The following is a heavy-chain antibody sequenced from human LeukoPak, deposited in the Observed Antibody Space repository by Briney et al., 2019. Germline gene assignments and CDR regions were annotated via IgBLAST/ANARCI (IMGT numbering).Heavy chain of an antibody. Sequence: GGSLRLSCAASGFTFRNYWMHWVRQAPGKGLEWVSRIKPDGSITAYADSVKGRFTISRDNAKNTLYLQTSSLRAEDTAVYYCARSDWFDPWGQGTLVTVSS. CDR3: ARSDWFDP. V-gene: IGHV3-74*01. CDR1: GFTFRNYW. CDR2: IKPDGSIT. J-gene: IGHJ5*02.